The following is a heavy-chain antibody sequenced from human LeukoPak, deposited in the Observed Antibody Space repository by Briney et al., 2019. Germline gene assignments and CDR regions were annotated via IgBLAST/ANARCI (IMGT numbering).Heavy chain of an antibody. J-gene: IGHJ4*02. CDR3: ARAGLYNWNYEGTTYFDF. CDR1: GFTFSNYS. V-gene: IGHV3-48*01. CDR2: VIRSSSTI. Sequence: GGSLRLSCAASGFTFSNYSMNWVRQAPGKGLEWVSYVIRSSSTIYYADSVKGRFTISRDNAKNSLYLQMNSLRAEDTALYYCARAGLYNWNYEGTTYFDFWGQGTLVTVSA. D-gene: IGHD1-7*01.